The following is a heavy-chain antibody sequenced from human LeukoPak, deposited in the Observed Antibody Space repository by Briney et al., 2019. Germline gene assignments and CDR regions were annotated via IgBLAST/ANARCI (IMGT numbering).Heavy chain of an antibody. V-gene: IGHV1-46*03. CDR2: INPSGGST. J-gene: IGHJ3*02. D-gene: IGHD3-10*01. Sequence: ASVKVSCKASGYTFTSYYMHCVRQAPGQGREWMGIINPSGGSTSYAQKFQGRVTMTRDTSTSTVYMELSSLRSEDTAVYYCARDWPTMGDAFDIWGQGTMVTVSS. CDR1: GYTFTSYY. CDR3: ARDWPTMGDAFDI.